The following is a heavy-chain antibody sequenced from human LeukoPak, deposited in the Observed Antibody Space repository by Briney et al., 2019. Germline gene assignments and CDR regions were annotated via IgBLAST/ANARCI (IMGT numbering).Heavy chain of an antibody. CDR3: ARESHTAMGFDY. V-gene: IGHV3-9*01. J-gene: IGHJ4*02. CDR2: ISWNSGSI. CDR1: GFTFDDYA. D-gene: IGHD5-18*01. Sequence: GRSLRLSCAASGFTFDDYAMHWVRQAPGKGLEWVSGISWNSGSIGYADSVKGRFTISRDNAKNSLYLQMNSLRAEDTAVYYCARESHTAMGFDYWGQGALVTVSS.